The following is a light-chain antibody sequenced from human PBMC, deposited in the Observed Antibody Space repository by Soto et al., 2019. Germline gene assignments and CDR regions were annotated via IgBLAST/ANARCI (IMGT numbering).Light chain of an antibody. CDR2: GAS. CDR3: RQYVSSVT. V-gene: IGKV3-20*01. Sequence: EIVLTQSPGSLSLSPGERATLSCRASQSVDSSFFAWYQQKPGQAPRLLIYGASNRATGIPDRFSGRGSGTDFILAITGLEPEDFAVYYCRQYVSSVTFGQGTKVEIK. J-gene: IGKJ1*01. CDR1: QSVDSSF.